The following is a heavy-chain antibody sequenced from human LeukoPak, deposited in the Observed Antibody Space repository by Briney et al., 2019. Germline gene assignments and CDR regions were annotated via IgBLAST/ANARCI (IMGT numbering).Heavy chain of an antibody. CDR3: AKDNRRHYTSGPNPDSLH. V-gene: IGHV3-9*01. D-gene: IGHD6-19*01. CDR2: ISWNSGCI. Sequence: GESLRLSCAGSGFIFNNYAMHWVRQPPGKGLEWVSGISWNSGCIDYADSVKGRFTISRDNAKNSLYLQMNSLRVEDTAFYYCAKDNRRHYTSGPNPDSLHWGQGALVTVSS. CDR1: GFIFNNYA. J-gene: IGHJ4*02.